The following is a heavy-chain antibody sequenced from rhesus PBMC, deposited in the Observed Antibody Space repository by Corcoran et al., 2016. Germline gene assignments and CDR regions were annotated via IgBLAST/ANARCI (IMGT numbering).Heavy chain of an antibody. Sequence: QVQLQESGPGLVKPSETLSLTCAVSGYSICSGYGWSWIRQPPGKGLELIGYIGCMNVSTNYNPYHKSRVTISNDTSKNQFSLELSSVTAADTAVYYCARGGIAAAGTRYFDYWGQGVLVTVSS. CDR2: IGCMNVST. CDR1: GYSICSGYG. J-gene: IGHJ4*01. V-gene: IGHV4-127*01. CDR3: ARGGIAAAGTRYFDY. D-gene: IGHD6-25*01.